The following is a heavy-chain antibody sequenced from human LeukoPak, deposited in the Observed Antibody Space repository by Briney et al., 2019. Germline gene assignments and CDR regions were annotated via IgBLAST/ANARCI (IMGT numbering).Heavy chain of an antibody. J-gene: IGHJ4*02. CDR3: TRRSGDDSSGYYGD. CDR2: IRSKANSYAT. V-gene: IGHV3-73*01. D-gene: IGHD3-22*01. Sequence: GGSLKLSCAASGFTFSGSAMHWVRQASGKGLEWVGRIRSKANSYATAYAASVKGRFTISRDDSKNTAYLQMNSLKTEDTAVYYCTRRSGDDSSGYYGDWGQGTLVTVSS. CDR1: GFTFSGSA.